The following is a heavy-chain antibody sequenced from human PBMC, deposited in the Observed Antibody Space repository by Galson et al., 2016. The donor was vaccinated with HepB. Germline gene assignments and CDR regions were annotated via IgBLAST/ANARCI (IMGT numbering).Heavy chain of an antibody. J-gene: IGHJ4*02. V-gene: IGHV1-69*13. D-gene: IGHD3-22*01. Sequence: SVKVSCKASGGTFSTYAFSWVRQAPGQGLEWMGGIIPLFGTTNYAQKFQGRVTVTADESTTTAYMELSSLRSEDTAVYYCARGRVNYYDSSGSWPYYFDYWGQGTLVTVSS. CDR2: IIPLFGTT. CDR1: GGTFSTYA. CDR3: ARGRVNYYDSSGSWPYYFDY.